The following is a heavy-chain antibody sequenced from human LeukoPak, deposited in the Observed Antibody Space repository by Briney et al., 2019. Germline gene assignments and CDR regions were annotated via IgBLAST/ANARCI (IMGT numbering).Heavy chain of an antibody. Sequence: GASVKVSCKASGYTFTSYDINWVRQATGQGLEWMGWINPNSGGTNYAQRFQGRVTMTRDTSISTAYMELSRLRSDDTAVYYCAREGLYGSPDYWGQGTLVTVSS. V-gene: IGHV1-2*02. CDR1: GYTFTSYD. CDR3: AREGLYGSPDY. CDR2: INPNSGGT. D-gene: IGHD3-10*01. J-gene: IGHJ4*02.